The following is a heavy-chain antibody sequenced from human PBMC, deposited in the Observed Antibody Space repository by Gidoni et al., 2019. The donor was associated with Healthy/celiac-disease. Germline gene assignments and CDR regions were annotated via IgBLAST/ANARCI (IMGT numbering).Heavy chain of an antibody. CDR2: ISSISTYI. D-gene: IGHD4-17*01. CDR3: TKGGPTYGDNLPGYFHH. CDR1: GFTFSSCT. J-gene: IGHJ1*01. Sequence: EVKVVASGGGLVQPGGSLRLSCAASGFTFSSCTMNWVRQAPGKGLEWVSSISSISTYIDYADAVKGRFTISRDNAKNSLYLQMNRLRAEDTAVYYCTKGGPTYGDNLPGYFHHWGQGTLVTVSS. V-gene: IGHV3-21*01.